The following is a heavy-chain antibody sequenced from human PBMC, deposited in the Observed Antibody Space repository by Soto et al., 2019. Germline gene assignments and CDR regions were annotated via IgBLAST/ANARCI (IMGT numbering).Heavy chain of an antibody. CDR1: GYTFTSYG. Sequence: ASVKVSCKASGYTFTSYGISWVRQAPGQGLGWMGWISAYNGNTNYAQKLQGRVTMTTDTSTSTAYMELRSLRSDDTAVYYCARATVLRFLEWSPRDYMDVWGKGTTVTVSS. V-gene: IGHV1-18*01. CDR2: ISAYNGNT. D-gene: IGHD3-3*01. CDR3: ARATVLRFLEWSPRDYMDV. J-gene: IGHJ6*03.